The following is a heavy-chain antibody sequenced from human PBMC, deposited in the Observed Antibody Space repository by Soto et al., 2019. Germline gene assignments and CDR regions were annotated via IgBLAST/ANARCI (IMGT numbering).Heavy chain of an antibody. D-gene: IGHD3-10*01. CDR1: GVSISSGGYY. V-gene: IGHV4-31*03. Sequence: PSETLSLTCTVSGVSISSGGYYWSWIRQLPGKGLEWIGYIYFSGTTYYNPSLRSRLTISFDTSKNQFSLKLSSVTAADTAVYYCAKDRGVGSWFDPWGQGALVTVSS. CDR3: AKDRGVGSWFDP. J-gene: IGHJ5*02. CDR2: IYFSGTT.